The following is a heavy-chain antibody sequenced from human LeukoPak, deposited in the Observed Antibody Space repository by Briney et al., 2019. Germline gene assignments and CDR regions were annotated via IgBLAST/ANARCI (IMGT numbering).Heavy chain of an antibody. CDR1: GFTFSSYG. V-gene: IGHV3-33*01. CDR3: ARAGVQGATDY. D-gene: IGHD1-26*01. Sequence: GRSLRLSCAASGFTFSSYGMHWVRQAPGKGLEWVAVIWYDGSNKYYADSVKGRFTISRDNSKNTLYLQMNSLRAEDTAVYYCARAGVQGATDYWGQGTLVTVSS. J-gene: IGHJ4*02. CDR2: IWYDGSNK.